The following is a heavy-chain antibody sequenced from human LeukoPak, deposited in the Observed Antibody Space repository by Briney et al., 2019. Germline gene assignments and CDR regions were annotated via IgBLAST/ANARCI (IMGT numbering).Heavy chain of an antibody. CDR3: ARGSITVVPAFDI. CDR1: GGSIGTYY. V-gene: IGHV4-59*12. D-gene: IGHD4-23*01. CDR2: IYYTGSA. J-gene: IGHJ3*02. Sequence: PSETLSLTCTVSGGSIGTYYWSWIRQPPGKGLEWIGCIYYTGSANYNPSLKSRGTISVDTSKNQFYLKLSSVTAADTAVYYCARGSITVVPAFDIWGQGTMFTVSS.